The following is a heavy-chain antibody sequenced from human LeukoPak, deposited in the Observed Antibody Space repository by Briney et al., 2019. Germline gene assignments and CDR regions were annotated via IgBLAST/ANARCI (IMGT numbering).Heavy chain of an antibody. CDR1: GFSFSSHW. V-gene: IGHV3-74*01. Sequence: GGSLRLSCAASGFSFSSHWVHWVRQAPGKGLVWVSRISDDGSYTSYVDSVKGRFTISRDNVNNMLYLHMNSLRAEDTAVYYCASFGISWRSSYWGQGTLVTVSS. CDR2: ISDDGSYT. D-gene: IGHD2-21*01. J-gene: IGHJ4*02. CDR3: ASFGISWRSSY.